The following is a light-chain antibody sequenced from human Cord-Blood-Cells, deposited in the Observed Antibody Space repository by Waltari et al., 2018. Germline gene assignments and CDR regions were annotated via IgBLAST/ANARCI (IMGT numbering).Light chain of an antibody. CDR2: DVS. CDR3: CSYAGSYTFVV. CDR1: SSDVGGYKS. Sequence: QSALTQPRSVSGSPGQSVTISSTGTSSDVGGYKSVPWYQQHPGKAPKLMFYDVSKRPSRVPDRFSGSKSGNTASLTISGLQAEDEADYYCCSYAGSYTFVVFGGGTKLTVL. V-gene: IGLV2-11*01. J-gene: IGLJ2*01.